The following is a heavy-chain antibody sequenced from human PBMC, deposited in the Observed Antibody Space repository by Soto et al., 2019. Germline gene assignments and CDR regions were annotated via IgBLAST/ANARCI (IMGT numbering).Heavy chain of an antibody. J-gene: IGHJ4*02. D-gene: IGHD2-2*01. CDR1: GFTFSSYA. V-gene: IGHV3-23*01. CDR2: ISGSGGST. Sequence: GGSLRLSCAASGFTFSSYAMSWVRQAPGKGLEWVSAISGSGGSTYYADSVKGRFTISRDNSKNTLYLQMNSLRAEDTAVYYCAKDLGEYCSSTSCYFGGPVDYWGQGTLVTVSS. CDR3: AKDLGEYCSSTSCYFGGPVDY.